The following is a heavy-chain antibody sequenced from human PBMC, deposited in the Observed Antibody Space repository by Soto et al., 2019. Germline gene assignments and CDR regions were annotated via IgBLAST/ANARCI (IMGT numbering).Heavy chain of an antibody. Sequence: QVQLVQSGAEVKKPGASVKVSCKASGYTFTSYGISWVRQAPGQGLEWMGWISAYNGNTNYAQKLQGRVTMTTDTSTRTAYMELKSLRPDDTAVYYWAREPLSSGWYYYYYGMDVWGQVTQVTVSS. CDR1: GYTFTSYG. V-gene: IGHV1-18*01. CDR2: ISAYNGNT. CDR3: AREPLSSGWYYYYYGMDV. J-gene: IGHJ6*02. D-gene: IGHD6-19*01.